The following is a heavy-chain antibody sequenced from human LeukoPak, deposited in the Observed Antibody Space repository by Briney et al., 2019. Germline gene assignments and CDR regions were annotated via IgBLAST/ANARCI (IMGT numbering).Heavy chain of an antibody. Sequence: SQTLSLTCTVSGGSISSGSFYWTWLRQHPGKGLEWFAYIYYSGRTYYSPSLKSRVTISVDTSKNQFSLKLSSVTAADTAVYYRARAMAADGTWSFDYWGQGTLVTVSS. D-gene: IGHD6-13*01. CDR3: ARAMAADGTWSFDY. J-gene: IGHJ4*02. V-gene: IGHV4-31*03. CDR1: GGSISSGSFY. CDR2: IYYSGRT.